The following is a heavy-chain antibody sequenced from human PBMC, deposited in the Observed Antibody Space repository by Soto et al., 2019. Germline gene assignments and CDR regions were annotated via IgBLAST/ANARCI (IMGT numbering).Heavy chain of an antibody. D-gene: IGHD1-1*01. CDR2: IITKFGTT. J-gene: IGHJ4*02. V-gene: IGHV1-69*06. CDR3: ARDTTATTVPYFDY. CDR1: GGTFSNYA. Sequence: QVQLVQSGAEVKRPGSSVRVSCKASGGTFSNYAFSWVRQAPGQGLEWMGAIITKFGTTNYAQNFQGRVTISADRSTSTDYLELSILRSEDTAVYYCARDTTATTVPYFDYWGQGTLVTVSS.